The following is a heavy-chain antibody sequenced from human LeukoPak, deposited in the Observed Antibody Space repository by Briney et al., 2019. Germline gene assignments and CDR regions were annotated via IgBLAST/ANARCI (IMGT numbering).Heavy chain of an antibody. D-gene: IGHD7-27*01. CDR3: ARDLSSTPNWELDH. Sequence: ASVKVSCKASGYTFSGYFMHWVRQAPGQGLEWMGRINPGSGDTEFAQKFQGRVAMTRDTSISTAYMEVSGLTFDGTAIYYCARDLSSTPNWELDHWGQGTLVTVSS. CDR2: INPGSGDT. J-gene: IGHJ5*02. V-gene: IGHV1-2*06. CDR1: GYTFSGYF.